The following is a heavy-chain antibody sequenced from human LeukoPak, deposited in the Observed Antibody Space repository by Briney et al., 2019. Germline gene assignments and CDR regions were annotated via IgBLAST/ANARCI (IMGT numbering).Heavy chain of an antibody. D-gene: IGHD6-13*01. CDR2: ISSFSTYI. V-gene: IGHV3-21*01. CDR1: GFTFSSYS. J-gene: IGHJ3*02. Sequence: GGSLRLPCAASGFTFSSYSISWVRQAPGKGLEWVSSISSFSTYIYYADSVKGRFTISRDNAKNSLYLQMNSLRAEDTAVYYCARRVASANDAFDIWGHGTMVTVSS. CDR3: ARRVASANDAFDI.